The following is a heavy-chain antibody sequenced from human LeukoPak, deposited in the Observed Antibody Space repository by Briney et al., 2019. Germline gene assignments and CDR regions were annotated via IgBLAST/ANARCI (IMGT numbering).Heavy chain of an antibody. D-gene: IGHD6-19*01. Sequence: SVKVSCKASGGTFSSYAISWVRQAPGQGLEWMGGIIPIFGTANYAQKFQGRVTITADESRSTAYMELSSLRSEDTAVYYCARDGSIAVAGTRGVWFDPWGQGTLVTVSS. CDR3: ARDGSIAVAGTRGVWFDP. J-gene: IGHJ5*02. CDR1: GGTFSSYA. CDR2: IIPIFGTA. V-gene: IGHV1-69*13.